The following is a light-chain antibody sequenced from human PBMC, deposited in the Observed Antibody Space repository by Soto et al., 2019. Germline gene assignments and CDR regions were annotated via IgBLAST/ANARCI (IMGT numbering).Light chain of an antibody. CDR2: YAS. V-gene: IGKV3D-20*02. J-gene: IGKJ2*01. Sequence: EIVLTQSPGTLSLSPGERAALSCRASQRVISSSLAWYQQKPGQSPRLLISYASSRTTGIPDRFSGGGAGTGFTHTISKLGPEESALDYCHQRASSPYTAGQGTKVDIK. CDR3: HQRASSPYT. CDR1: QRVISSS.